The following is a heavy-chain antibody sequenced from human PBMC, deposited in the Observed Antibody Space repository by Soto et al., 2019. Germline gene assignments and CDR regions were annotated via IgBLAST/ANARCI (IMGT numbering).Heavy chain of an antibody. CDR1: GFAFSSYA. CDR3: ARGDPDY. J-gene: IGHJ4*02. V-gene: IGHV3-30-3*01. CDR2: ISYDGSNK. Sequence: SLRLSCAASGFAFSSYAMHWVRQAPGKGLEWVAVISYDGSNKYYADSVKGRFTISRDNSKNTLYLQINSLRAEDTAVYYCARGDPDYWGQGSLVTVSS.